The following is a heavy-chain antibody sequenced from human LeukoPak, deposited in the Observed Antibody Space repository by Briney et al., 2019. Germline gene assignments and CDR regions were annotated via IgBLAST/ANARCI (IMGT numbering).Heavy chain of an antibody. CDR1: GFTLSSYW. V-gene: IGHV3-74*01. D-gene: IGHD2-2*01. CDR3: ARVAGYCNLTSCQYLYYYHYMDV. J-gene: IGHJ6*03. CDR2: INSDGSIT. Sequence: PGGSLRLSCAASGFTLSSYWMHWVRRAPGKGLVWVSRINSDGSITNYADSVKGRFTISRENAKKTLFLQMTSLRAEDTAVYYCARVAGYCNLTSCQYLYYYHYMDVWGKGTTVTVS.